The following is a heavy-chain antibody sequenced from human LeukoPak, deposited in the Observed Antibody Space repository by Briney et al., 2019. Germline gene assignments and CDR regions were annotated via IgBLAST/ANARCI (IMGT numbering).Heavy chain of an antibody. CDR2: ISGSGGST. Sequence: PGGSLRLSCAASGFIFSSYAMHWVRQAPGKGLEWVSAISGSGGSTYYADSVKGRFTISRDNSKNTLYLQMNSLRAEDTAVYYCAKDVDLTYDSSGYYYFDYWGQGTLVTVSS. D-gene: IGHD3-22*01. CDR3: AKDVDLTYDSSGYYYFDY. CDR1: GFIFSSYA. J-gene: IGHJ4*02. V-gene: IGHV3-23*01.